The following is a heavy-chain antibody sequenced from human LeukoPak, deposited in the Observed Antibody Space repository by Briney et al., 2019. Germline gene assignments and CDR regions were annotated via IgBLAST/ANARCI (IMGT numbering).Heavy chain of an antibody. J-gene: IGHJ4*02. CDR2: ISPDASTI. Sequence: PGGSLRLSCAASGFIFSNFPMHWVRQAPGKGLEFVSAISPDASTIYYANSLKGRFTISRDNSKSTLYLQMGGLRAEDTAVYFCARWAPGLDYWGQGTLVTVSP. CDR3: ARWAPGLDY. CDR1: GFIFSNFP. V-gene: IGHV3-64*01.